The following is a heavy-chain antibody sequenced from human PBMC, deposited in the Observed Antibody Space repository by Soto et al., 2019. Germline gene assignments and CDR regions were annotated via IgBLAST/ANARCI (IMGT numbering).Heavy chain of an antibody. CDR2: IYYSGST. CDR3: ARHRGDCSGGSCYPDAFDI. CDR1: GGSISSSSYY. V-gene: IGHV4-39*01. D-gene: IGHD2-15*01. J-gene: IGHJ3*02. Sequence: QLQLQESGPGLVKPSETLSLTCTVSGGSISSSSYYWGWIRQPPGKGLEWIGSIYYSGSTYYNPSLKGRVTISVDTSKNQFSLKLSSVTAADTAVYYCARHRGDCSGGSCYPDAFDIWGQGTMVTVSS.